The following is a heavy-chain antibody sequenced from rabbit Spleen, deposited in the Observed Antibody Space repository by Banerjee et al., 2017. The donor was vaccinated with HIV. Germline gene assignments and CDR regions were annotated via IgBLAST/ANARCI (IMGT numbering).Heavy chain of an antibody. CDR1: GVSFSDKDV. V-gene: IGHV1S45*01. D-gene: IGHD4-1*01. CDR3: ARETSSGWGIISFYFSL. J-gene: IGHJ4*01. CDR2: IDTGSSGFT. Sequence: LEESGGGLVQPEGSLTLTRKASGVSFSDKDVMCWVRQAPGKGLEWIACIDTGSSGFTYFATWAKGRFTCSKTSSTTVTLQMTSLTAADTATYFCARETSSGWGIISFYFSLWGPGPLVTVS.